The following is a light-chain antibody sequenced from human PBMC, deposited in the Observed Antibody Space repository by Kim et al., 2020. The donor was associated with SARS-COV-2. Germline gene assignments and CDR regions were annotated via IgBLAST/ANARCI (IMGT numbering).Light chain of an antibody. CDR3: QKYNSGTYT. CDR2: GAS. J-gene: IGKJ2*01. V-gene: IGKV1-27*01. CDR1: QGIDNY. Sequence: SASVGTRLTTPDRESQGIDNYLAWYQQKPGKGPKLLIYGASTLQPGVPSRFSGSASGTDFTLTISSLQPEDVATYYCQKYNSGTYTFGQGTKLEI.